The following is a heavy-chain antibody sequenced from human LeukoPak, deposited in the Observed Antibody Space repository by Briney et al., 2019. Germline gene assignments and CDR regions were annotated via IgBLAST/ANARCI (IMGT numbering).Heavy chain of an antibody. CDR2: INPSGGST. J-gene: IGHJ4*02. CDR1: GYTFTNYY. CDR3: ARGTDGATPGGY. Sequence: VASVKVSCKASGYTFTNYYMHWVRQAPGQGLEWMGMINPSGGSTSYAQKFQGRVTMTRDTSTSTVCMELSSPRSEGTAVYYCARGTDGATPGGYWGQGTLVTVSS. V-gene: IGHV1-46*01. D-gene: IGHD2-15*01.